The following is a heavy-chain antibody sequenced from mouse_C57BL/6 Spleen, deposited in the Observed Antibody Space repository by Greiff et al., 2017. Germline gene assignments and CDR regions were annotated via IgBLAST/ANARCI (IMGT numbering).Heavy chain of an antibody. V-gene: IGHV3-1*01. Sequence: EVKLMESGPGMVKPSQSLSLSCTATGYSITSGYVCHLIRPLPGNILEWVGNITYGGSTNYNPSLKSRISITHDTSKNHFFLQVNDVTTEDTATYYCAGGGFYAMDYWGQGTSVTVSS. CDR1: GYSITSGYV. J-gene: IGHJ4*01. CDR3: AGGGFYAMDY. CDR2: ITYGGST.